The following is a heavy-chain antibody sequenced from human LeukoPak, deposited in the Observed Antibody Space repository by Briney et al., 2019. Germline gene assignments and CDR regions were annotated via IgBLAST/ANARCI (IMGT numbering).Heavy chain of an antibody. CDR2: IYYSGST. V-gene: IGHV4-30-4*08. Sequence: SQTLSLXCTVSGGSISSGDYYWRWIRQPPGKGLEWIGYIYYSGSTYYNPSLKSRVTISVDTSKNQFSLKLSSVTAADTAVYYCARDNYDILTGYPYYFDYWGQGTLVTVSS. CDR3: ARDNYDILTGYPYYFDY. J-gene: IGHJ4*02. D-gene: IGHD3-9*01. CDR1: GGSISSGDYY.